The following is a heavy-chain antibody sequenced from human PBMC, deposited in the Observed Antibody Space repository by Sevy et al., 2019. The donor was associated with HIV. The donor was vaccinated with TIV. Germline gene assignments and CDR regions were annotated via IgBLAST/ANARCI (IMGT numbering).Heavy chain of an antibody. V-gene: IGHV3-53*01. CDR3: ARPSTPWYFDL. Sequence: GGSLRLSCVASGFTVSSIYMGWVRQAPGKGLEWVSVLYSGGDTYYGDSVKGRFTISRDNSKNTLYLQMNSLRAEDTAVYYCARPSTPWYFDLWGRGTLVTVSS. J-gene: IGHJ2*01. CDR1: GFTVSSIY. D-gene: IGHD4-17*01. CDR2: LYSGGDT.